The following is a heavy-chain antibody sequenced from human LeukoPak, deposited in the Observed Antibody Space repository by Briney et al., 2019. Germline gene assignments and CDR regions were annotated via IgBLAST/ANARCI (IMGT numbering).Heavy chain of an antibody. V-gene: IGHV4-4*02. Sequence: KPSGTLSLTCAVSGGSISSSNWWSWVRQPPGKGLEWIGEIYHSGSTNYNPSLKSRVTISVDKSKNQFSLKPSSVTAADTAVYYCASHSITYYDFWSGPFDPWGQGTLVTVSS. CDR3: ASHSITYYDFWSGPFDP. J-gene: IGHJ5*02. D-gene: IGHD3-3*01. CDR1: GGSISSSNW. CDR2: IYHSGST.